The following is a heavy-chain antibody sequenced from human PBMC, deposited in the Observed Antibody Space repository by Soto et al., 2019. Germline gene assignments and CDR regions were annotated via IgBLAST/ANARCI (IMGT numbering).Heavy chain of an antibody. CDR1: GGSFSGYY. J-gene: IGHJ4*02. CDR3: ARGRLGAYDILTGSYYFDY. V-gene: IGHV4-34*01. CDR2: INHSGST. Sequence: SETLSLTCAVYGGSFSGYYWSWIRQPPGKGLEWIGEINHSGSTNYNPSLKSRVTISVDTSKNQFSLKLSSVTAADTAVYYCARGRLGAYDILTGSYYFDYWGQGTLVTVSS. D-gene: IGHD3-9*01.